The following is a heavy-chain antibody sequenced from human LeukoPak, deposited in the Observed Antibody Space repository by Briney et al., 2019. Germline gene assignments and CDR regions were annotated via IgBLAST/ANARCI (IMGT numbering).Heavy chain of an antibody. CDR1: GGSISSGDFH. CDR3: ARVKGSYQNWFDP. J-gene: IGHJ5*02. Sequence: NPSEILSLTCIVSGGSISSGDFHWSWVRQPPGKGLEWIGYIYYTGRTYYNPSLKSRVTISVDTSRNQFSLKLNSVTATDTAVYYCARVKGSYQNWFDPWGQGTLVTVSS. V-gene: IGHV4-30-4*01. D-gene: IGHD1-26*01. CDR2: IYYTGRT.